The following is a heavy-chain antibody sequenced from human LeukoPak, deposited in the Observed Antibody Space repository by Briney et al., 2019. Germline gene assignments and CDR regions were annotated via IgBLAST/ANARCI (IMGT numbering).Heavy chain of an antibody. CDR2: IYYSGST. V-gene: IGHV4-31*03. CDR3: ARGTATVTTMYYFDY. CDR1: GGSISSGGYY. J-gene: IGHJ4*02. D-gene: IGHD4-17*01. Sequence: MTSQTLSLTCTVSGGSISSGGYYWSWIRQHPGKGLEWIGYIYYSGSTYYSPSLKSRVTISVDTSKNQFSLKLSSVTAADTAVYYCARGTATVTTMYYFDYWGQGTLVTVSS.